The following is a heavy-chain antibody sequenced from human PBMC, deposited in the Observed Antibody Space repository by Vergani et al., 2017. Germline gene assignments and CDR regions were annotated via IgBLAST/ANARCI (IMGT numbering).Heavy chain of an antibody. CDR2: IYYSGLT. CDR3: ARQRPGSGWSPGDFDD. J-gene: IGHJ4*02. D-gene: IGHD6-19*01. CDR1: ADSISSGSYY. Sequence: QLQLQQSGPGLVKPSETLFLTCTVSADSISSGSYYWGWIRQPPGKSLEWIGSIYYSGLTYYNPSLKSRVALSVETSKNQFSLKVTSVTAADTAVYFCARQRPGSGWSPGDFDDWGQGILVTVSS. V-gene: IGHV4-39*01.